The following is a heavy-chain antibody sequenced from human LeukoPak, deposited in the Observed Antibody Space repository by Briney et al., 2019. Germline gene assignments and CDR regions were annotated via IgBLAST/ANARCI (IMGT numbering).Heavy chain of an antibody. D-gene: IGHD5-18*01. Sequence: GGSLRLSCAASGFTFSSYGMHWVRQAPGKGLEWLAVIWYDGSNKYYADSVKGRFTISRDNSKNTLYLQMNSLRAEDTAVYYCAKDESSYGLGPFDYWGQGTLVTVSS. CDR2: IWYDGSNK. V-gene: IGHV3-33*06. CDR1: GFTFSSYG. J-gene: IGHJ4*02. CDR3: AKDESSYGLGPFDY.